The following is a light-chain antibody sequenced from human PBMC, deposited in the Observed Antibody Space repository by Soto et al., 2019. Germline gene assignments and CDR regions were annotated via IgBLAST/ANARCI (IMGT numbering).Light chain of an antibody. J-gene: IGLJ3*02. V-gene: IGLV1-40*01. CDR2: VNN. CDR3: QSYDTSRSGSRV. Sequence: QSVLTQPPSVSGAPGQRVTISCTGSSSNIGAGYDVHWYQQLPGSAPKLLIYVNNNRPAGIPDRFSGSKSGTSASLAITGLQAEDEADYYYQSYDTSRSGSRVFGGGTKLTVL. CDR1: SSNIGAGYD.